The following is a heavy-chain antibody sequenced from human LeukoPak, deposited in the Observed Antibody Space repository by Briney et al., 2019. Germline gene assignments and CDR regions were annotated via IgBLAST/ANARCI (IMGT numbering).Heavy chain of an antibody. CDR1: GGSFRGYY. J-gene: IGHJ4*02. Sequence: SETLSLTCAVYGGSFRGYYWSWIRQPPGKGLEWIGEINHSGSTNYNPSLKSRVTISVDTSKNQFSLKLSSVTAADTAVYYCARAPYSGSPNFDYWGQGTLVTVSS. CDR3: ARAPYSGSPNFDY. V-gene: IGHV4-34*01. CDR2: INHSGST. D-gene: IGHD1-26*01.